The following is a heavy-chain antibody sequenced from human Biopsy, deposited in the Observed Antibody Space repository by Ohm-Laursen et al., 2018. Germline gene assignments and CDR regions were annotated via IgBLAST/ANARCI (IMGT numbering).Heavy chain of an antibody. V-gene: IGHV1-2*02. CDR2: INCKTGAT. CDR1: SYTFTDYN. D-gene: IGHD2-8*01. Sequence: ATVKISCKSSSYTFTDYNIHWMRQAPGQGLEWLGYINCKTGATNYAQKFQGTVTMTRDTSISTAYLALGSLKSADTAIYYCARDPLNGHKHFDYWGQGSLVTVSS. CDR3: ARDPLNGHKHFDY. J-gene: IGHJ4*02.